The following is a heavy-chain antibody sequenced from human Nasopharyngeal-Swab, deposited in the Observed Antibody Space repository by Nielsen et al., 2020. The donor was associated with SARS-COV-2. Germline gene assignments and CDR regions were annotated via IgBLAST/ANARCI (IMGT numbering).Heavy chain of an antibody. V-gene: IGHV3-43*01. CDR2: TRGDDGT. CDR1: GFKFDENT. Sequence: GESLKISCAASGFKFDENTMHWVRHTPEKGLQWVSLTRGDDGTYYGDSVKGRFSISRDSSKNTLYLQMDSLRGEDTAVYYCARDAPAHYGAFYWGRGTLVTVSS. J-gene: IGHJ4*02. D-gene: IGHD4-17*01. CDR3: ARDAPAHYGAFY.